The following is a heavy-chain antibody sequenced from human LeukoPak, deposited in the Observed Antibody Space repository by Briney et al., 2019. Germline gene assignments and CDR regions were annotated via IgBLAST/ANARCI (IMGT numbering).Heavy chain of an antibody. CDR2: ISTSKGDT. D-gene: IGHD4-11*01. J-gene: IGHJ4*02. Sequence: ASVKVSCKTSGYTFTTHGISWVRQAPGRGLEWMGWISTSKGDTNYAQKFKGRLTMTTDRSTSTAYMELRSLSSDDTAVYYCARDWPTVITDYWGQGTLVTVSS. CDR3: ARDWPTVITDY. V-gene: IGHV1-18*01. CDR1: GYTFTTHG.